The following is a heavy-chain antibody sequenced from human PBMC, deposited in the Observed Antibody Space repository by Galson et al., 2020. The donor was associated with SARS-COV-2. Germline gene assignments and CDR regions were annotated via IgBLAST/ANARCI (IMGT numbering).Heavy chain of an antibody. V-gene: IGHV3-21*01. CDR3: ARDEGIRGYNYGRLYYGMDV. CDR1: GFPFSTYS. Sequence: LSLICAASGFPFSTYSMNWVRQAPGKGLEWVSSISTSSSYIYYADSVKGRFTISRDNAKNSLYLQMNSLRADDTAVYYCARDEGIRGYNYGRLYYGMDVWGQGTTVTVSS. CDR2: ISTSSSYI. J-gene: IGHJ6*02. D-gene: IGHD5-18*01.